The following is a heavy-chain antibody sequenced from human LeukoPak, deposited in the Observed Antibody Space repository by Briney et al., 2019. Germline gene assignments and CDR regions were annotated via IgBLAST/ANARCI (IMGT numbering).Heavy chain of an antibody. CDR1: GFTFSNAW. V-gene: IGHV3-53*01. D-gene: IGHD6-19*01. J-gene: IGHJ6*03. CDR2: IYSGGST. Sequence: GGSLRLSCAASGFTFSNAWMSWVRQAPGKGLEWVSLIYSGGSTYYADSVKGRFTISRDNSKNTLYLQMNSLRAEDTAVYYCAREAVAGPYYMDVWGKGTTVTISS. CDR3: AREAVAGPYYMDV.